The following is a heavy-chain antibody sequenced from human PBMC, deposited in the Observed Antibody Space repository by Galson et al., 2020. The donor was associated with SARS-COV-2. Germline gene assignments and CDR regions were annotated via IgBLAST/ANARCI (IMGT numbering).Heavy chain of an antibody. Sequence: SETLSLTCAVYGGSFSGYSWTWLRQAPGKGLEWIGEINFGGDTHYSPSLRSRVTLSVNTSKNQFSLKLRSVSAADTALYYCTRGHQGGVPSPVLGLGPFYSYYYMDVWGKGTSVTVSS. CDR3: TRGHQGGVPSPVLGLGPFYSYYYMDV. CDR1: GGSFSGYS. D-gene: IGHD3-16*01. CDR2: INFGGDT. J-gene: IGHJ6*03. V-gene: IGHV4-34*01.